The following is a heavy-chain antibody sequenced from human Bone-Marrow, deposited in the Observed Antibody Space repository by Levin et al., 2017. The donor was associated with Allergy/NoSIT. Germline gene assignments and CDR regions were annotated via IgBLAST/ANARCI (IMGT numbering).Heavy chain of an antibody. CDR1: GITFSNAW. CDR2: IKSNTDGGTT. D-gene: IGHD6-13*01. Sequence: TGGSLRLSCAASGITFSNAWMSWARQAPGKGLEWVGRIKSNTDGGTTEYAAPVKGRFTISRDDSKNTLYLQMNSLKTEDTAVYFCTTYSSSWYYFDYWGQGTLVTVSS. CDR3: TTYSSSWYYFDY. J-gene: IGHJ4*02. V-gene: IGHV3-15*01.